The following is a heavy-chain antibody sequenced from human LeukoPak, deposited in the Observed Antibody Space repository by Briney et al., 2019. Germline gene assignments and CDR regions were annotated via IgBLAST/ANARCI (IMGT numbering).Heavy chain of an antibody. Sequence: PAETLSLTCSVPGGSISSYSWTWIRQPPGKGLEWIGFIDYSGSSNYNPSLKSRVTISADPSTNHFSLNLTSVTAADTAVYFCARDHPVADWAPDIWGRGTMVTVSS. D-gene: IGHD3-9*01. CDR2: IDYSGSS. V-gene: IGHV4-59*13. CDR3: ARDHPVADWAPDI. J-gene: IGHJ3*02. CDR1: GGSISSYS.